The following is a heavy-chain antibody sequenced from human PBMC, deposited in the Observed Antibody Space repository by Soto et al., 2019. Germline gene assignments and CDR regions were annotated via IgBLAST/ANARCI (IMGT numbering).Heavy chain of an antibody. CDR2: VSGYNGNT. CDR3: ARDEGSHGFDS. J-gene: IGHJ4*02. Sequence: QVHLVQSGAEVKKPGASVRVSCKASGYTFTNYGISWVRQPPGQGLEWMGWVSGYNGNTNYAQKLRGRVSMTTDTSTSTAYMELRTLRSDDTAVYYCARDEGSHGFDSWGQGTLVTVSS. D-gene: IGHD6-19*01. CDR1: GYTFTNYG. V-gene: IGHV1-18*04.